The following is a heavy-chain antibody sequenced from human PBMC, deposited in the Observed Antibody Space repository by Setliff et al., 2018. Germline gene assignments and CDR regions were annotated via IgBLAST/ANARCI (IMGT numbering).Heavy chain of an antibody. Sequence: SETLSLTCAAYGGTFSDYYWTWIRQPPGKGLEWIGEINHRGSTNYNPSLKSRVTISIDTSKVQFSLKLISMSAADTAVYYCARGRNIAARLLDSWGQGTLVTVSS. CDR3: ARGRNIAARLLDS. V-gene: IGHV4-34*01. CDR2: INHRGST. D-gene: IGHD6-6*01. J-gene: IGHJ4*02. CDR1: GGTFSDYY.